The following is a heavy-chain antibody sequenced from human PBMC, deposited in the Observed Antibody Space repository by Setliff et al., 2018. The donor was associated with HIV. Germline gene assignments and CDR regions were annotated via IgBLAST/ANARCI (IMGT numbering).Heavy chain of an antibody. V-gene: IGHV3-33*08. CDR2: IWYDGSNK. D-gene: IGHD2-15*01. CDR3: ARARGGNSEWSY. CDR1: GFTFTSYV. Sequence: GGSLRLSCAATGFTFTSYVLHWVRQAPGKGLEWVAVIWYDGSNKYYADSVKGRFTISRDNSKNTLYLQMNSLRAEDTAVYSCARARGGNSEWSYWGQGTLVTVSS. J-gene: IGHJ4*02.